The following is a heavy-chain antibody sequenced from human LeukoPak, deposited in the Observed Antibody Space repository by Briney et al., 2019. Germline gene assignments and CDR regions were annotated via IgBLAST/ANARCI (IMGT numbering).Heavy chain of an antibody. CDR2: ISSSGLTI. J-gene: IGHJ4*02. Sequence: PGGSLRLSCAASGFTLSNYDMNWVRQAPGKGLEWISYISSSGLTIYYADSVKGRFTISRDNPKNLLYLQMNSLRAEDTAVYYCAREWPLRHEGGYFDYWGQGTLVTVSS. CDR1: GFTLSNYD. CDR3: AREWPLRHEGGYFDY. V-gene: IGHV3-48*03. D-gene: IGHD5-12*01.